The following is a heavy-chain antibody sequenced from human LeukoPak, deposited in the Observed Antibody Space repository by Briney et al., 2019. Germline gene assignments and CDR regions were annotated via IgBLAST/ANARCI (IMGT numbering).Heavy chain of an antibody. CDR3: AKESVVRYFDWSYSGEFDY. D-gene: IGHD3-9*01. J-gene: IGHJ4*02. V-gene: IGHV3-23*01. CDR2: ISGSGGST. CDR1: GFTFSSYA. Sequence: GGSLRLSCAASGFTFSSYAMSWVRQAPGKGLEWVSAISGSGGSTYYADSVKGRFTISRDNSKNTLYLQMNSLRAEDTAVCYCAKESVVRYFDWSYSGEFDYWGQGTLVTVSS.